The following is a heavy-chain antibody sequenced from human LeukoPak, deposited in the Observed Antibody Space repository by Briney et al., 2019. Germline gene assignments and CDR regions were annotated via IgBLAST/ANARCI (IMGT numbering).Heavy chain of an antibody. Sequence: PSETLSLTCTVSGGSISSYYWSWIRQPPEKGLEWIGYIYYSGSTNYNPSLKSRVTISVDTSKNQFSPKLSSVTAADTAVYYCARREKSPYYFDYWGQGTLVTVSS. CDR3: ARREKSPYYFDY. V-gene: IGHV4-59*01. CDR1: GGSISSYY. CDR2: IYYSGST. J-gene: IGHJ4*02.